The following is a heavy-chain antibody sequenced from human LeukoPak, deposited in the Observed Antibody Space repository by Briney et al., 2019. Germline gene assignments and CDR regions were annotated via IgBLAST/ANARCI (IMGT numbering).Heavy chain of an antibody. J-gene: IGHJ6*02. Sequence: GGSLRLSCVASEFTFDDYEMSWVRQAPGKGLKWVSGINWNGGSTGYADSVKGRFTISRDNAKNSLYLQMNSLRAEDTALYYCNGYCSSASCYSDMDVWGQGTTVTVSS. V-gene: IGHV3-20*04. D-gene: IGHD2-2*02. CDR2: INWNGGST. CDR3: NGYCSSASCYSDMDV. CDR1: EFTFDDYE.